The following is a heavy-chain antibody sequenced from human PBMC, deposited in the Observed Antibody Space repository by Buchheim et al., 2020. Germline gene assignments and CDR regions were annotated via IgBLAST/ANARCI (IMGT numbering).Heavy chain of an antibody. J-gene: IGHJ4*02. Sequence: QVQLVESGGGVVQPGRSLRLSCAASGFTFSSYHMHWVRQAPGKGLEWVAVISYDGSDKYYADSVKGRFTISRDNSKDTVYLQMNSLRAEGTAMYYCASRQYFGYWGPGTL. CDR3: ASRQYFGY. CDR2: ISYDGSDK. V-gene: IGHV3-30*04. CDR1: GFTFSSYH.